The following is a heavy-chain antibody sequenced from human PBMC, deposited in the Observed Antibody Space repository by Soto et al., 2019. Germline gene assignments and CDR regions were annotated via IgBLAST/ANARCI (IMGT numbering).Heavy chain of an antibody. D-gene: IGHD2-15*01. CDR2: ISSSSSYI. CDR3: ARDWVVVAATIDY. CDR1: GFTFSSYS. V-gene: IGHV3-21*01. J-gene: IGHJ4*02. Sequence: EVQLVESGGGRVKPGGSLRLSCAASGFTFSSYSMNWVRQAPGKGLEWVSSISSSSSYIYYADSVKGRFTISRDNAKPSLYLQMTSVRAEATAVYYCARDWVVVAATIDYWGQGTLVTVAS.